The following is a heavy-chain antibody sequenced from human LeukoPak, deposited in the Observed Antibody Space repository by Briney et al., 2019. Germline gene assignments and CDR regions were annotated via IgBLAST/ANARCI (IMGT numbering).Heavy chain of an antibody. V-gene: IGHV3-11*04. Sequence: GGSLRLSCAASGFTFSDFYMSWIRQAPGKGLEWVSYISDSGTKTDYADNVKGRFTMSRDNAKGSLFLQMNSLRPEDTAVYYCTRRFGLWGQGTLVTVSS. J-gene: IGHJ5*02. CDR1: GFTFSDFY. CDR3: TRRFGL. CDR2: ISDSGTKT.